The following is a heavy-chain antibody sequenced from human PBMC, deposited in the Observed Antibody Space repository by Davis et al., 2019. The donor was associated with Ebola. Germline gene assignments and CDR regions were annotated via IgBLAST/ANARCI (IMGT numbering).Heavy chain of an antibody. D-gene: IGHD6-6*01. Sequence: GESLKISCAASGFTFSSYAMHWVRQAPGKGLEWVAVISYDGSNKYYADSVKGRFTISRDNSKNSLYLQMNSLRAEDTAVYYCASSYSSSLGWFDPWGQGTLVTVSS. CDR3: ASSYSSSLGWFDP. V-gene: IGHV3-30*04. CDR2: ISYDGSNK. J-gene: IGHJ5*02. CDR1: GFTFSSYA.